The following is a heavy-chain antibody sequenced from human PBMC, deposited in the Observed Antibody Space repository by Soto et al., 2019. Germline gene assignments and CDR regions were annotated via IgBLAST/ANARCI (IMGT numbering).Heavy chain of an antibody. Sequence: QIQLVQSGGEVKKPGASVKVSCKSSGYKFISHSITWVRQATGQGLEWMGRISAYNGNTNYVQKLQGIVTMTKDTSTNTVYMALKSLRSDDTAVYYCESGAFCGGAPGCRDMDVWGQVNTVTVSS. V-gene: IGHV1-18*01. CDR1: GYKFISHS. CDR3: ESGAFCGGAPGCRDMDV. J-gene: IGHJ6*02. D-gene: IGHD2-21*01. CDR2: ISAYNGNT.